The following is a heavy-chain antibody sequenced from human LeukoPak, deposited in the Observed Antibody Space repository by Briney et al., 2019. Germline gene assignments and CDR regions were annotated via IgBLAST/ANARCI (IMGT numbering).Heavy chain of an antibody. CDR1: GDSLRTTTYY. Sequence: SETLSLTCTVSGDSLRTTTYYWNWIRQPPGKGLEWIGGLYHSGTIYYNPSLKSRVTISADKSKNHFSLKLTSVTAADTAVYYCARDRELAALDPWGQGTLAIVSS. J-gene: IGHJ5*02. D-gene: IGHD1-26*01. V-gene: IGHV4-39*07. CDR2: LYHSGTI. CDR3: ARDRELAALDP.